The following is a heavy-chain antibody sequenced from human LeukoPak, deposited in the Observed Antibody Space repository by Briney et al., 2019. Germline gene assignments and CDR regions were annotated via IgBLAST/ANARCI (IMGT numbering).Heavy chain of an antibody. CDR3: GRHFPETGRDEQPLEY. CDR2: ICFSRTT. D-gene: IGHD3-10*01. J-gene: IGHJ4*02. CDR1: GGSTSSSDSY. V-gene: IGHV4-39*01. Sequence: PSETLSLTCTVSGGSTSSSDSYWAWVRQSPGKGLEWIGSICFSRTTYYNPSLKSRVTMSIDTSKNHFSLKVASVTAADTAVYYCGRHFPETGRDEQPLEYWGQGSLFTVSS.